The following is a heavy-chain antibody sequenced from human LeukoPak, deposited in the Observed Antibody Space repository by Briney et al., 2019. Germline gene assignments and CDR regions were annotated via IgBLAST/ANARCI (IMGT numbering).Heavy chain of an antibody. Sequence: GGSLRLSCAASGFTFSNAWMSWVRQAPGKGLVWVSRINSDGSSTSYADSVKGRFTISRDNAKNTLYLQMNSLRAEDTAVYYCARDRYGDYAFWYWGQGTMVTVSS. V-gene: IGHV3-74*01. CDR3: ARDRYGDYAFWY. CDR2: INSDGSST. J-gene: IGHJ3*01. D-gene: IGHD4-17*01. CDR1: GFTFSNAW.